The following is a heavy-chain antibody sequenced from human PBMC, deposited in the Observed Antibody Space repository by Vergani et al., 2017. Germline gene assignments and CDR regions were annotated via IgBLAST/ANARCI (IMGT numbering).Heavy chain of an antibody. D-gene: IGHD3-3*01. J-gene: IGHJ4*02. Sequence: QVQLVESGGGVVQPGRSLRLSCAASGFTFSDYGMHWVRQTPGKGLEWVAVISYDGRNKYYADSVKGRFTISRDNSKNTLYLQVNSLRVEDTAVYYCARGTAYDFWSGLGHDFWGQRTLVSVSS. CDR1: GFTFSDYG. CDR2: ISYDGRNK. CDR3: ARGTAYDFWSGLGHDF. V-gene: IGHV3-30*03.